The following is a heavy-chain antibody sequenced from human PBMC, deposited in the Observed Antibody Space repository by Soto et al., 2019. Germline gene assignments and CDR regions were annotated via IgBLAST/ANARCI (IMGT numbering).Heavy chain of an antibody. Sequence: GGSLRLSCAASGFTFSDYYMSWIRQAPGKGLEWVSYISSSGSTIYYADSVKDRFTISRDNAKNSLYLQMNSLRAEDTAVYYCITEEAQKWELIYWGQGTLVTVSS. CDR2: ISSSGSTI. CDR1: GFTFSDYY. J-gene: IGHJ4*02. CDR3: ITEEAQKWELIY. D-gene: IGHD1-26*01. V-gene: IGHV3-11*01.